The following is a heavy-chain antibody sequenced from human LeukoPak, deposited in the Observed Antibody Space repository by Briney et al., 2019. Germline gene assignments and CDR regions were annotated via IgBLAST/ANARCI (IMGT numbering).Heavy chain of an antibody. V-gene: IGHV3-15*07. J-gene: IGHJ3*02. D-gene: IGHD1-26*01. CDR3: TTVAGSYLSLDAFDI. CDR2: IKSKTDGGTT. CDR1: GFTFSNAW. Sequence: GGSLRLSCAASGFTFSNAWMNWVRQAPGKGLEWVGRIKSKTDGGTTDYAAPVKGRFTISRDDSKNTLYLQMNSLKTEDTAVYYCTTVAGSYLSLDAFDIRGQGTMVTVSS.